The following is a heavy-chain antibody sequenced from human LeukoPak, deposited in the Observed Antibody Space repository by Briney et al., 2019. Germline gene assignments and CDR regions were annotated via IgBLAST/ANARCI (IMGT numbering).Heavy chain of an antibody. CDR2: IYPGDSDT. V-gene: IGHV5-51*01. J-gene: IGHJ6*02. CDR1: GYSFTSYW. CDR3: SRHSVNTVTSYYYYRMDV. Sequence: GESLKISYQGSGYSFTSYWIGWVRHMHGKGLEWMGIIYPGDSDTRYSPSFQGQVTISADKSISTPYLQRSSVKASDTAIYYSSRHSVNTVTSYYYYRMDVWGQGTPVTVSS. D-gene: IGHD4-17*01.